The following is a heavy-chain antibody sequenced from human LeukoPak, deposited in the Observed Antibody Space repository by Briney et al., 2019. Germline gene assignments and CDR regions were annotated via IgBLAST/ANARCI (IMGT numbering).Heavy chain of an antibody. V-gene: IGHV3-64*01. CDR2: ISSNGGST. CDR3: ARTFSDHCSGGSCPLDGAFDI. J-gene: IGHJ3*02. CDR1: GFTFSSYA. Sequence: GGSLRLSCAASGFTFSSYAMHWVRQAPGKGLEYVSAISSNGGSTYYANSVKGRFTISRDNSKNTLYLQMGSLRAEDMAVYYCARTFSDHCSGGSCPLDGAFDIWGQGTMVTVSS. D-gene: IGHD2-15*01.